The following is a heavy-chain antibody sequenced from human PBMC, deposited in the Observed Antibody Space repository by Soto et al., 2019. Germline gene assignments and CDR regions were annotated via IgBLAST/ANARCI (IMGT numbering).Heavy chain of an antibody. CDR2: IKQDGSEK. CDR1: GFTFSSYW. V-gene: IGHV3-7*03. Sequence: EVQLVESGGGLVQPGGSLRLSCAASGFTFSSYWMSWVRQAPGKGLEWVANIKQDGSEKYYVDSVKGRFTISRDNAKNSLYLQLNSLRAEDPAVYYCAIDRNYYGMDVWGQGTTVTVSS. CDR3: AIDRNYYGMDV. J-gene: IGHJ6*02.